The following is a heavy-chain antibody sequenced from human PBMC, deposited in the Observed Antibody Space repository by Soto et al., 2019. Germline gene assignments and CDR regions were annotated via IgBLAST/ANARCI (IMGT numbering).Heavy chain of an antibody. CDR2: IYYSGST. Sequence: QVQLQESGPGLVKPSETLSLTCTVSGGSISSYYWSWIRQSPGKGLEWIGYIYYSGSTNYNPSLKRRVTIPVDTSKTHFSLRLSSVTAADTAVYYCARWSGTYYYYGMDVWGQGTTVTVSS. V-gene: IGHV4-59*01. J-gene: IGHJ6*02. CDR1: GGSISSYY. D-gene: IGHD3-3*01. CDR3: ARWSGTYYYYGMDV.